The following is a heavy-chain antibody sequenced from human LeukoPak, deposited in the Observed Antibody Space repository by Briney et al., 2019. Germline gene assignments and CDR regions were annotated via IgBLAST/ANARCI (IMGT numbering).Heavy chain of an antibody. J-gene: IGHJ4*02. D-gene: IGHD3-10*01. CDR1: RFTFSSYD. Sequence: AGGSLRLSCAASRFTFSSYDMTWVRQDPGKGLVWVSFINPDGSTTNYADSVKGRFTISRDNAKNALYLQMNSLRAEDTAVYYCAKDLHYGSADYWGQGTLVTVSS. CDR3: AKDLHYGSADY. CDR2: INPDGSTT. V-gene: IGHV3-74*01.